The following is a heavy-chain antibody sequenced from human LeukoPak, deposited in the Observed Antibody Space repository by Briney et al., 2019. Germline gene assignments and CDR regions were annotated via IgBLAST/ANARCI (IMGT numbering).Heavy chain of an antibody. Sequence: GGSLRLSCAASGFTFSSYWMHWVRQGPDKGLEWVAFIRYDGSNKYYADSVKGRFTISRDNSKNTLYLQMNSLRAEDTAVYYCAKDYYDSRGLMDYWGQGTLVTVSS. D-gene: IGHD3-22*01. CDR1: GFTFSSYW. V-gene: IGHV3-30*02. CDR2: IRYDGSNK. J-gene: IGHJ4*02. CDR3: AKDYYDSRGLMDY.